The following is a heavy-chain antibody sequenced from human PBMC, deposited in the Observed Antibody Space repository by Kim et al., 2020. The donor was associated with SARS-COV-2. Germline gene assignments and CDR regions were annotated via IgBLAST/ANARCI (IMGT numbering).Heavy chain of an antibody. J-gene: IGHJ5*02. CDR2: ISGSGGST. CDR3: AKDCVPYDHYGSGSYSPGWFDP. V-gene: IGHV3-23*01. CDR1: GFTFSSYA. D-gene: IGHD3-10*01. Sequence: GGSLRLSCAASGFTFSSYAMSWVRQAPGKGLEWVSAISGSGGSTYYADSVKGRFTISRDNSKNTLYLQMNSLRAEDTAVYYCAKDCVPYDHYGSGSYSPGWFDPWGQGTLVTVSS.